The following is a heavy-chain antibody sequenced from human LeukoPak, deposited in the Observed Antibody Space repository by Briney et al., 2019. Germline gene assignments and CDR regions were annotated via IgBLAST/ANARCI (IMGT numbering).Heavy chain of an antibody. CDR3: ARAHIVVVPATAFDP. Sequence: ASVKVSCKASGYTFTGYYMHWVRQAPGQGLEWMGWINPNSGGTNYAQKFQGRVTMTRDTSISTAYMELSRLRSDDTAVYYCARAHIVVVPATAFDPWGQGTLVTVSS. D-gene: IGHD2-2*01. CDR1: GYTFTGYY. CDR2: INPNSGGT. J-gene: IGHJ5*02. V-gene: IGHV1-2*02.